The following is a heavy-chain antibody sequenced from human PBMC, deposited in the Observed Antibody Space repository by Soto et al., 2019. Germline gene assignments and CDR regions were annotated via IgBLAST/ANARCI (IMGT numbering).Heavy chain of an antibody. CDR1: GYTLTELS. V-gene: IGHV1-24*01. D-gene: IGHD2-15*01. CDR2: FDPEDGET. CDR3: ATDPRVRAAFDP. Sequence: ASLKVSCKVSGYTLTELSMHWVRQAPGKGLEWMGGFDPEDGETIYAQKFQGRVTMTEDTSTDTAYMELSSLRSEDTAVYYCATDPRVRAAFDPWGQGTLVTVSS. J-gene: IGHJ5*02.